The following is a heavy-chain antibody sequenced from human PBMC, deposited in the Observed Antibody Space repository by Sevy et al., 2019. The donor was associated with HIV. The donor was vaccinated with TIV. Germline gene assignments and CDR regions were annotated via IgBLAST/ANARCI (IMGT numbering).Heavy chain of an antibody. Sequence: SETLSLTCTVSGGSISSYYWSWIRQPPGKGLEWIGYIYYSGSTNYNPSLKSRVTISVDTSKNQFSLKLSSVTAADTAVYYCARSSVGDFWSGYFYYYGMDVWGQGTTVTVSS. CDR3: ARSSVGDFWSGYFYYYGMDV. J-gene: IGHJ6*02. D-gene: IGHD3-3*01. CDR2: IYYSGST. CDR1: GGSISSYY. V-gene: IGHV4-59*01.